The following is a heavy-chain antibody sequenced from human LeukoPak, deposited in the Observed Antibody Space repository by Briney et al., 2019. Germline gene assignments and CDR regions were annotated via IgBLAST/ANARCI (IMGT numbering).Heavy chain of an antibody. CDR2: ISGSGGST. CDR3: AKSREPGYTPPIDY. V-gene: IGHV3-23*01. D-gene: IGHD6-13*01. J-gene: IGHJ4*02. Sequence: GGSLRLSCAASGFTFSSYAMSWVRQAPGKGLEWVSAISGSGGSTYYADSVKGRFTISRDNSKNTLYLQMNSLRAEDTAVYYCAKSREPGYTPPIDYGAREPRSPSPQ. CDR1: GFTFSSYA.